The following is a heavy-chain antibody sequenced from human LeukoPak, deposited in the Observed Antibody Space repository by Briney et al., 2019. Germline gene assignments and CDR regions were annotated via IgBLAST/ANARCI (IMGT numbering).Heavy chain of an antibody. Sequence: GGSLRLSCAASGFTFSSYAMSWVRQAPGKGPEWVSAISGSGGSTYYADSVKGRFTISRDNSKNTLYLQMNSLRAEDTAVYYCAKETYYYGSGTKNFDYWGQGTLVTVSS. V-gene: IGHV3-23*01. D-gene: IGHD3-10*01. CDR1: GFTFSSYA. CDR3: AKETYYYGSGTKNFDY. J-gene: IGHJ4*02. CDR2: ISGSGGST.